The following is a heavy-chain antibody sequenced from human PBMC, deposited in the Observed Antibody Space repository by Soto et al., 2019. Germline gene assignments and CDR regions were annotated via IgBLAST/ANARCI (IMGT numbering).Heavy chain of an antibody. CDR3: ARDKIDANFRATTPFDY. D-gene: IGHD1-26*01. Sequence: GASVEVSCEACGDTFTSYSLRWVRQAPGQRLEWMGWINAGNGNTKYSQKFQGRVTITRDTSASTAYMELSSLRSEDTAVYYCARDKIDANFRATTPFDYWGQGTLVTVSS. CDR1: GDTFTSYS. J-gene: IGHJ4*02. V-gene: IGHV1-3*01. CDR2: INAGNGNT.